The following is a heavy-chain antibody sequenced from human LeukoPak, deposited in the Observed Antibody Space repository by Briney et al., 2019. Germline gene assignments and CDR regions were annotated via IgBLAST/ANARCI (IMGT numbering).Heavy chain of an antibody. CDR3: ATEGFGTHNWNYNDY. CDR2: IYTSGSN. D-gene: IGHD1-20*01. V-gene: IGHV4-4*07. J-gene: IGHJ4*02. CDR1: GGSISSYY. Sequence: SETLSLTCTVSGGSISSYYWSWIRQPAGKGLEWIGRIYTSGSNNYNPSLKSRVTMSVDTSKNQFSLKLSSVTAADTAVYYCATEGFGTHNWNYNDYWGQGTLVTVSS.